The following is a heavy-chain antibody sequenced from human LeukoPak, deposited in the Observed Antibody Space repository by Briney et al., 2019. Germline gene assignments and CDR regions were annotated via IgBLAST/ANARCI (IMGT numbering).Heavy chain of an antibody. D-gene: IGHD2-2*01. CDR1: GFTFSSYW. CDR2: IKQDGSEK. Sequence: GGSLRLSCAASGFTFSSYWMSWVRQAPGKGLEWVANIKQDGSEKYYVDSVKGRFTISRDNAKNSLYLQMNSLRAEDTAVYYCARDNLGPAAIGFDYWGQGTLVTVSS. J-gene: IGHJ4*02. CDR3: ARDNLGPAAIGFDY. V-gene: IGHV3-7*01.